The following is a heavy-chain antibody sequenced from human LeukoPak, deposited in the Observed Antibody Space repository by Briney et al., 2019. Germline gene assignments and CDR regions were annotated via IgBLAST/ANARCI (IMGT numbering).Heavy chain of an antibody. J-gene: IGHJ6*03. Sequence: ASVKLSCNASGYTFTGYYKHWVRHPPAQGFEWMGGLNPNSGSTNYAQELQDRVTMTRDTSNSTAYMALNRLRSGDSAVYLCAWMIEAGAPPYYYCCMDVWGRGTRATVS. CDR1: GYTFTGYY. CDR2: LNPNSGST. CDR3: AWMIEAGAPPYYYCCMDV. D-gene: IGHD3-22*01. V-gene: IGHV1-2*02.